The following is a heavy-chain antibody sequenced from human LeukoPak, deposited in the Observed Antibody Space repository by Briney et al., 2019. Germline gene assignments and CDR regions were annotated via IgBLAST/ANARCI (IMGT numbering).Heavy chain of an antibody. J-gene: IGHJ4*02. D-gene: IGHD1-26*01. V-gene: IGHV3-30*18. CDR2: ISYDVSNK. Sequence: GRSLRLSCAASGFTFSSYGMHWVRQAPGKGLEWVTVISYDVSNKYYADSVKGRFTISRDNSKNTLYLQMNSLRAEDTAVYYCAKDRLGQTPYYFDYWGQGTLVTVSS. CDR1: GFTFSSYG. CDR3: AKDRLGQTPYYFDY.